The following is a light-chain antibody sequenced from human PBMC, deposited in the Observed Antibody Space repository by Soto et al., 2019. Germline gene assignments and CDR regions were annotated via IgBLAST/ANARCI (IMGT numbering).Light chain of an antibody. Sequence: DIHMTQSPSSLSASVGDRVTITCRASQDISNHVAWFQQRPGKAPKSLIHAASSLYSGVPSKFSGSGSGTDFTLTISSLQPEDFATDYCQQYNSYPITFGQGTRLEIK. CDR1: QDISNH. V-gene: IGKV1-16*02. J-gene: IGKJ5*01. CDR3: QQYNSYPIT. CDR2: AAS.